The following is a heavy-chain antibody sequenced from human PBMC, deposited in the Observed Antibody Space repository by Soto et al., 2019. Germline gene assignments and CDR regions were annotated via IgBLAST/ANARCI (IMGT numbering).Heavy chain of an antibody. CDR2: VYYSGTT. CDR1: GDSVSDKTYY. V-gene: IGHV4-61*01. D-gene: IGHD4-17*01. CDR3: ARTTAVPNTLRSRYFFDY. Sequence: SETLSLTCSVSGDSVSDKTYYWSWIRQPPGKRLEWIGYVYYSGTTNYNPSLKSRVTISVDLSKNRFSLRLSSVTTADTALYYCARTTAVPNTLRSRYFFDYWGQGTLVTVYS. J-gene: IGHJ4*02.